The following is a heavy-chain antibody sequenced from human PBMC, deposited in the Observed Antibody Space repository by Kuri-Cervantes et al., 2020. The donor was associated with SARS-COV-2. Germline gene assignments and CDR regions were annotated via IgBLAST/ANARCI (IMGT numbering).Heavy chain of an antibody. V-gene: IGHV3-7*01. Sequence: LSLTCAASGFTFSSYWMSWVRQAPGKGLEWVANIKQDGSEKYYVDSVKGRSTISRDNAKNTLYLQMNSLRAEDTAVYYCARVKQWLERTAFDIWGQGTMVTVSS. CDR3: ARVKQWLERTAFDI. CDR2: IKQDGSEK. CDR1: GFTFSSYW. J-gene: IGHJ3*02. D-gene: IGHD6-19*01.